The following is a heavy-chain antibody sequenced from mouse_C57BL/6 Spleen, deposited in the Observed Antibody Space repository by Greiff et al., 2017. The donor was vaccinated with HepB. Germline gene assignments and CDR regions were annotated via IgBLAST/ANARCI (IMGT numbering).Heavy chain of an antibody. V-gene: IGHV1-81*01. D-gene: IGHD1-1*01. J-gene: IGHJ1*03. CDR1: GYTFTSYG. Sequence: VKLMESGAELARPGASVKLSCKASGYTFTSYGISWVKQRTGQGLEWIGESYPRSGNTYYNEKFKGKATLTADKSSSTAYMELRSLTSEDSAVYFCAREGYGSSPNWYFDVWGTGTTVTVSS. CDR3: AREGYGSSPNWYFDV. CDR2: SYPRSGNT.